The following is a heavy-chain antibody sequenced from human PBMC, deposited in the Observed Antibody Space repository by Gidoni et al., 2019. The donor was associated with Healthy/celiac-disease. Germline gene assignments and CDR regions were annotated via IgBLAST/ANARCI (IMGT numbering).Heavy chain of an antibody. CDR3: ARAPEGYQLLLEGWWCDP. D-gene: IGHD2-2*01. CDR2: ISAYTGKT. J-gene: IGHJ5*02. CDR1: GYTFTSYG. Sequence: QVQLVQSGAEVTKPGASVKVSCTASGYTFTSYGISWVRQAPGQGLEWMGWISAYTGKTNYAQKLQGRVTMTTDTSKSTAYMELRSLRSDDTAVYYCARAPEGYQLLLEGWWCDPWGQGTLVTVSS. V-gene: IGHV1-18*01.